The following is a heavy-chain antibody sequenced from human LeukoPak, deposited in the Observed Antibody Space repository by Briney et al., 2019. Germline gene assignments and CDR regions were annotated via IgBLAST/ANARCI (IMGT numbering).Heavy chain of an antibody. V-gene: IGHV4-34*01. Sequence: SETLPLTCAVYGGSFSGYYWSWIRQPPGKGLEWIGEINHSGSTNYNPSLKSRVTISVDTSKNQFSLKLSSVTAADTAVYYCAREGVTGALVLDYWGQGTLVTVSS. D-gene: IGHD1-20*01. J-gene: IGHJ4*02. CDR1: GGSFSGYY. CDR3: AREGVTGALVLDY. CDR2: INHSGST.